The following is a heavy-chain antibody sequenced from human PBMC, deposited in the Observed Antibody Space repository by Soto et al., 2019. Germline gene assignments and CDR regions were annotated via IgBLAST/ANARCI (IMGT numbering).Heavy chain of an antibody. CDR3: ASVVHPVYYEFPCFDP. CDR1: GYTFTSYD. V-gene: IGHV1-8*01. J-gene: IGHJ5*02. D-gene: IGHD3-22*01. Sequence: QVQLVQSGAEVKKPGASVKVSCKASGYTFTSYDINWVRQATGQGLEWMGWMNPNSGNTGYAQKFHVRVTLTRHTSIPTAYMELSSLTSESPAVYYFASVVHPVYYEFPCFDPWGQGTLVTVSS. CDR2: MNPNSGNT.